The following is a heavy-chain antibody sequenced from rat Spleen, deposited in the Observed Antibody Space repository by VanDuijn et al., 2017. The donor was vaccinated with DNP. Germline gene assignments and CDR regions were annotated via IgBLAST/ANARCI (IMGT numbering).Heavy chain of an antibody. J-gene: IGHJ2*01. Sequence: EVQLQESGPGLVKPSQSLSLTCSVTGYSITSNYWGWIRKFPGNKMEWIGHISYSGRTHYNSSLKSRISITRDTSKNQFFLHLTSVTTEDTATYYCARWGDYLDYWGQGVMVTVSS. CDR2: ISYSGRT. CDR1: GYSITSNY. V-gene: IGHV3-1*01. CDR3: ARWGDYLDY.